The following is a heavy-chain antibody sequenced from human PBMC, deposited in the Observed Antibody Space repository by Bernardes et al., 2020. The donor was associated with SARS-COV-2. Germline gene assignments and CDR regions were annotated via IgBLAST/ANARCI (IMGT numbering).Heavy chain of an antibody. CDR3: ARHEEGRWEVLGAPGPHFDS. CDR2: FYNSGTT. CDR1: GGSISGSHYC. J-gene: IGHJ4*02. Sequence: SETLSLTCSVSGGSISGSHYCWGWVRQPPGKGLEWIGSFYNSGTTSYNPSLKSRVAISVDTSNNDFSLSLSSVTAADTAVYYCARHEEGRWEVLGAPGPHFDSWGQGVLVIVSS. D-gene: IGHD1-26*01. V-gene: IGHV4-39*01.